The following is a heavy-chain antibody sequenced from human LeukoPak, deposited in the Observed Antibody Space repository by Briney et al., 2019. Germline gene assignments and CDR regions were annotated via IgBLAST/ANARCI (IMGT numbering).Heavy chain of an antibody. D-gene: IGHD3-22*01. Sequence: GASVKVSCKASGYTFTSYGISWVRQAPGQGLEWMGWISAYNGNTNYAQKLQGRVTMTTDTSTSTAYMELRSLRSDDTDVYYCARDSLGYYDSSGYYPSNYYYYMDVWGKGTTVTVSS. CDR3: ARDSLGYYDSSGYYPSNYYYYMDV. CDR1: GYTFTSYG. J-gene: IGHJ6*03. V-gene: IGHV1-18*01. CDR2: ISAYNGNT.